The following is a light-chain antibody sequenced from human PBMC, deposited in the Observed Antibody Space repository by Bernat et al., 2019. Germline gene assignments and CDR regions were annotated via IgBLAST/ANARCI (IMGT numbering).Light chain of an antibody. Sequence: EIVMTQSPATLSVSPGERATLSCRASQSVSSKLAWYQQKPGQAPRLLIYAASSRATGIPDRFSGSWSGTDFTLTISRLEPEDFAVYYCQQSGRSPIFTFGPGTKVDVK. CDR2: AAS. CDR3: QQSGRSPIFT. J-gene: IGKJ3*01. CDR1: QSVSSK. V-gene: IGKV3-20*01.